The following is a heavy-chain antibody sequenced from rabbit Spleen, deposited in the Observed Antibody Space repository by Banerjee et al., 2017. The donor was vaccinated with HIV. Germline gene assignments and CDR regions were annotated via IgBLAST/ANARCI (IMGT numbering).Heavy chain of an antibody. D-gene: IGHD4-2*01. CDR3: ARAWNNAGDGYSL. Sequence: QEQLVESGGGLVKPGASLTLTCTASGFSLSSGYDMCWVRQAPGKGLEWIACIYIGSSGDTRYASWAKGRFTISKASSTTVTLQMTSLTAADTATYFCARAWNNAGDGYSLWGPGTLVTVS. CDR2: IYIGSSGDT. J-gene: IGHJ4*01. V-gene: IGHV1S45*01. CDR1: GFSLSSGYD.